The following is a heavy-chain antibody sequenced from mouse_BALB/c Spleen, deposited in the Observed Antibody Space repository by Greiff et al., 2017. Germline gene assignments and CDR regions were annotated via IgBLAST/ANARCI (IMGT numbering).Heavy chain of an antibody. CDR1: GYTFTSYY. D-gene: IGHD2-14*01. CDR3: TRSLAYYRYSMDY. CDR2: INPSNGGT. Sequence: QVQLQQSGAELVKPGASVKLSCKASGYTFTSYYMYWVKQRPGQGLEWIGEINPSNGGTNFNEKFKSKATLTVDKSSSTAYMQLSSLTSEDSAVYYCTRSLAYYRYSMDYWGQGTSVTVSS. V-gene: IGHV1S81*02. J-gene: IGHJ4*01.